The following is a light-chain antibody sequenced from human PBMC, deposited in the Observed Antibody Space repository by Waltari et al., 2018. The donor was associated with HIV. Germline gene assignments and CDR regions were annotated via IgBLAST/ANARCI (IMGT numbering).Light chain of an antibody. CDR1: SLRRYS. J-gene: IGLJ1*01. CDR3: DSRDTNDKHHV. CDR2: GKD. Sequence: SSDLTQDPAVSVALGQTVRITCQGDSLRRYSANWYQQKPGQAPVVVMYGKDNRPSGIPYRFSGSSSGNTGSLTITGAQAEDEAVYYCDSRDTNDKHHVFGTGTKVTV. V-gene: IGLV3-19*01.